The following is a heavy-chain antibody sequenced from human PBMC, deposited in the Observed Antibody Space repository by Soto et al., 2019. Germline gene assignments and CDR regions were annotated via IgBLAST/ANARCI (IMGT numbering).Heavy chain of an antibody. D-gene: IGHD2-15*01. CDR2: ISPYNGNT. CDR1: GYTFTTYG. CDR3: AREDGYCSGGSCHSGGWLEP. Sequence: ASVKVFCKTSGYTFTTYGVSWVRQAPGQGLEWMGWISPYNGNTNYAQRLQGRVTLTTDTSTKTAYMELMSLRSDDTALYYCAREDGYCSGGSCHSGGWLEPWGQGTLVTVS. J-gene: IGHJ5*02. V-gene: IGHV1-18*01.